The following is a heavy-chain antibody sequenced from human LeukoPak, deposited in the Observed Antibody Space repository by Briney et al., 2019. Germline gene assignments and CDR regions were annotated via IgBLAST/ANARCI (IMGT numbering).Heavy chain of an antibody. J-gene: IGHJ4*02. CDR2: ISSSGSTI. CDR1: GFTFSHYY. V-gene: IGHV3-11*01. CDR3: ARAPSGRTGTFYY. Sequence: PGGSLRLSCAASGFTFSHYYMSWIRQAPGKALEWVSYISSSGSTIYYAASVKGRFNISRDNAKNSPYMKMNSLRAEDTAVYYCARAPSGRTGTFYYWGQGTLVTVSS. D-gene: IGHD3-10*01.